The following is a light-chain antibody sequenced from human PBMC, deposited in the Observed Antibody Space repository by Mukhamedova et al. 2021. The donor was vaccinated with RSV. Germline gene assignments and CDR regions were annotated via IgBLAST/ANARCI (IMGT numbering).Light chain of an antibody. J-gene: IGKJ1*01. CDR2: GAS. V-gene: IGKV3-20*01. Sequence: GERATLSCRASQSVSSSYLAWYQQKPGQAPRLLIYGASSRATGIPDRFSGSGSGTDFTLTISRLEPEDFAVYYCQQYGSSPCTFGQ. CDR3: QQYGSSPCT. CDR1: QSVSSSY.